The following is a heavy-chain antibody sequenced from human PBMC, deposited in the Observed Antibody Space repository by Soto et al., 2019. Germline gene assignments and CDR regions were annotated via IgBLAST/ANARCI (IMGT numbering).Heavy chain of an antibody. Sequence: PSVKVSCNASLYTFTRHYIRCARQAHEMGAEWMGEIGPERGATMYAQKFQGRVTMTRDTSITIVYMELKNMSTDDTAVYYCGRGRSGQMVVFYWGQGTPVTVS. CDR2: IGPERGAT. J-gene: IGHJ4*02. CDR1: LYTFTRHY. CDR3: GRGRSGQMVVFY. D-gene: IGHD1-26*01. V-gene: IGHV1-2*02.